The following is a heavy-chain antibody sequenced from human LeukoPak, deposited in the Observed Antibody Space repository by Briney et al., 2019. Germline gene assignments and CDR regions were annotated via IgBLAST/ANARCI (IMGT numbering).Heavy chain of an antibody. Sequence: PSETLSLTCAVSGDSISSACYWGWVRQPPGKGLEWIGSIYHGGSTNYNPSLKSRVTTSVDTSKNQFSLNLSSVTAADTAVYYCARGRSGYYYMDVWGKGTTVTVSS. CDR3: ARGRSGYYYMDV. J-gene: IGHJ6*03. D-gene: IGHD3-10*01. CDR2: IYHGGST. CDR1: GDSISSACY. V-gene: IGHV4-38-2*01.